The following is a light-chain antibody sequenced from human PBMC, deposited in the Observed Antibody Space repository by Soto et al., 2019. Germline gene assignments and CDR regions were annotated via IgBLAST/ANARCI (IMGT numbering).Light chain of an antibody. CDR2: GAS. J-gene: IGKJ1*01. V-gene: IGKV3-15*01. Sequence: EIVMTQSPDTLFVSLGEGATLSCRATQTIGNKLAWYLQRPGQAPRLLMYGASTRATDIPARFSGSGSGTEFTLTITGLQSEDFAVYYCQQYNGWPWTFGLGTKVDIK. CDR1: QTIGNK. CDR3: QQYNGWPWT.